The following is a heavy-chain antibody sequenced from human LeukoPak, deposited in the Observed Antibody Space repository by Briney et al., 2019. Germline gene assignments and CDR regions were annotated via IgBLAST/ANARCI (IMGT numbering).Heavy chain of an antibody. CDR1: GGSISSGGYS. CDR3: ARGRHYDFWSGYYIRSYYFDY. CDR2: IYYSGST. Sequence: PSETLSLTCTVSGGSISSGGYSWSWIRQHPGKGLEWIGYIYYSGSTYHNPSLKSRVTIAVDTSKNQFSLKLSSVTAADTAVYYCARGRHYDFWSGYYIRSYYFDYWGQGTLVTVSS. V-gene: IGHV4-31*03. D-gene: IGHD3-3*01. J-gene: IGHJ4*02.